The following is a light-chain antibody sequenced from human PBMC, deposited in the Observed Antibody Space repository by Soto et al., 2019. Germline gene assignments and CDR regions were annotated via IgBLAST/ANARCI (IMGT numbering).Light chain of an antibody. CDR1: RDISHY. Sequence: DIQMTQSPSSVYASVGDRVTITWEASRDISHYLNWYQQKTGKEPKLLSSEASILETRVPSRVSGSGSGTDCTCTSSSLQPEDIATYYCQQYDKIRVTFGGGTKVDIK. CDR3: QQYDKIRVT. CDR2: EAS. V-gene: IGKV1-33*01. J-gene: IGKJ4*01.